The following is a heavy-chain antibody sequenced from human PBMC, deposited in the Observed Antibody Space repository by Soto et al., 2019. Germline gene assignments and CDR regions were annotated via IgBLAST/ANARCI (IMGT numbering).Heavy chain of an antibody. J-gene: IGHJ4*02. Sequence: PGGSLRLSCAASGFTFTAYTMNWVRQAPGKGLEWVSSISSSGTYIYYADSLKGRFTISRDNAKDSPYVQMNSVRAEDTAVYYGARFHPESLIPEYYFDYWGQGTLVTVSS. D-gene: IGHD3-16*01. CDR3: ARFHPESLIPEYYFDY. V-gene: IGHV3-21*01. CDR2: ISSSGTYI. CDR1: GFTFTAYT.